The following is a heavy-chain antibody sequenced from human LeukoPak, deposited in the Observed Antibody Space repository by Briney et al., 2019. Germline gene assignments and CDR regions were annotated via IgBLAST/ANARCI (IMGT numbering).Heavy chain of an antibody. J-gene: IGHJ4*02. Sequence: PGGSLRLSCAASGFTFGSYSMNWVRQAPGEGQEWISYISSGSRTIYYADSVEGRFSVSRDNAKNSLYLQMRSLRAEDTAVYYCARESITGHRDFDYWGQGTLVTVSS. CDR2: ISSGSRTI. CDR3: ARESITGHRDFDY. D-gene: IGHD1-20*01. V-gene: IGHV3-48*01. CDR1: GFTFGSYS.